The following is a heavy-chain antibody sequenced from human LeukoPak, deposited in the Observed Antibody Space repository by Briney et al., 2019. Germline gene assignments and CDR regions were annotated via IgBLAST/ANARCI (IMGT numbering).Heavy chain of an antibody. V-gene: IGHV3-23*01. CDR1: GFTFSSYA. CDR3: AKGGSSSSWPY. CDR2: ISGSGVST. D-gene: IGHD6-13*01. Sequence: GGSLRLSCAASGFTFSSYAMNWVRQAPGKGLEWVSAISGSGVSTYYADSVKGRFTISRDNSKNTLYLQINSLRAEDTAVYYCAKGGSSSSWPYWGQGTLVTVSS. J-gene: IGHJ4*02.